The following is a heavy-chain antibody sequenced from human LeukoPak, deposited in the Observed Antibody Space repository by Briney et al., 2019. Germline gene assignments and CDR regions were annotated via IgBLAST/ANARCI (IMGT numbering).Heavy chain of an antibody. Sequence: ASVKVSCKASGYTFTSYGISWVRQAPGQGLEWMGWISAYNGNTNYAQKLQGRVTMTTDTSTSTAYMELRSLRSDDTAVYYCARDHSGYDPKGIGDYRGQGTLVTVSS. CDR1: GYTFTSYG. J-gene: IGHJ4*02. D-gene: IGHD5-12*01. V-gene: IGHV1-18*01. CDR2: ISAYNGNT. CDR3: ARDHSGYDPKGIGDY.